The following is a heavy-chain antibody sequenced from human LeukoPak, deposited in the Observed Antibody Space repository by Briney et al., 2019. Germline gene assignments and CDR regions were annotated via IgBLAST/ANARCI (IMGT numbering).Heavy chain of an antibody. V-gene: IGHV4-30-2*01. CDR2: IFHSGST. CDR3: ASWSAALVQGPRAFDI. D-gene: IGHD6-13*01. J-gene: IGHJ3*02. Sequence: PSQTLSLTCTVSGGSISSGGYYWSWIRQPPGKGLEWIGYIFHSGSTYYNPSLKSRVTISVDRSKNQFSLKLSSVTAADTAVYYCASWSAALVQGPRAFDIWGQGTMVTVSS. CDR1: GGSISSGGYY.